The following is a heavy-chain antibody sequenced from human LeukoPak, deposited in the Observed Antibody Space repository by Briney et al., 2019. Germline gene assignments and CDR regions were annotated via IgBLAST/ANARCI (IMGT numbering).Heavy chain of an antibody. CDR2: ITTSGTST. CDR3: VVHSATSCY. CDR1: GITFSSYE. D-gene: IGHD1-26*01. Sequence: GRSMRLYCATSGITFSSYEMNWVRQAPGKGLEWISYITTSGTSTYYADSVKGRFTISRDNGKTALSLQMNSLRAEDTAVYYCVVHSATSCYWGQGTLVTVSS. J-gene: IGHJ4*02. V-gene: IGHV3-48*03.